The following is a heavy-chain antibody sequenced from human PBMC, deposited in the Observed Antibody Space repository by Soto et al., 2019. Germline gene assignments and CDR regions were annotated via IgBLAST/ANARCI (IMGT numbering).Heavy chain of an antibody. Sequence: EVQLVESGGGLVKPGGSLRLSCAASGFTFSSYSMNWVRQAPGKGLEWVSSISSSSSYIYYADSVKGRFTISRDNAKNSLYLQMNSLRAEDTAVYYCARDALGNQTILNWGQGTLFTVSS. CDR1: GFTFSSYS. CDR2: ISSSSSYI. CDR3: ARDALGNQTILN. D-gene: IGHD3-9*01. J-gene: IGHJ4*02. V-gene: IGHV3-21*01.